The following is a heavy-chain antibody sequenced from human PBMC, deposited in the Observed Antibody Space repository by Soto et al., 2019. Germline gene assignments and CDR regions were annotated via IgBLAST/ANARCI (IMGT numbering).Heavy chain of an antibody. Sequence: EVQLVESGGGLVQPGGSLRLSCAVAGFTFSSFWMHWVRQAPGEGLVWVSRINTDGSSTSYADSVKGRFTISRDNAKNTLYLQLNSLRGEDTDRYFCAKRGVATFGLSYWGQGTLVTVSS. V-gene: IGHV3-74*01. J-gene: IGHJ4*02. CDR3: AKRGVATFGLSY. D-gene: IGHD3-10*01. CDR1: GFTFSSFW. CDR2: INTDGSST.